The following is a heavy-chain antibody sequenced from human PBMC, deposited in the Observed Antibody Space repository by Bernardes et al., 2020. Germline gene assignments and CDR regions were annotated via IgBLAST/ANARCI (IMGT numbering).Heavy chain of an antibody. CDR2: IYNSGST. Sequence: SETLSLTCTVSGGSISSYYWSWIRQPPGRGLEWIGYIYNSGSTNYNPSLMSRVTLSVDTSKNQFSLKLSSVTAADTAVYYCARDVAAAGTELGYWGPGTLVTVSS. V-gene: IGHV4-59*01. D-gene: IGHD6-13*01. CDR1: GGSISSYY. J-gene: IGHJ4*02. CDR3: ARDVAAAGTELGY.